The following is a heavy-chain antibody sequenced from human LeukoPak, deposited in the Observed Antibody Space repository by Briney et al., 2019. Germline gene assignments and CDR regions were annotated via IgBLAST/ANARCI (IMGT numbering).Heavy chain of an antibody. Sequence: SETLSLTCTVSGGSISSSSYYWGWIRQPPGKGLEWIGNIFYSGTTYYNPSLMSRVTISVDTSKNQFSLKMRSVTAADTAVYYCARVLRGGTYYSDYWGQGTLVTVSS. CDR2: IFYSGTT. CDR1: GGSISSSSYY. D-gene: IGHD2-15*01. CDR3: ARVLRGGTYYSDY. J-gene: IGHJ4*02. V-gene: IGHV4-39*01.